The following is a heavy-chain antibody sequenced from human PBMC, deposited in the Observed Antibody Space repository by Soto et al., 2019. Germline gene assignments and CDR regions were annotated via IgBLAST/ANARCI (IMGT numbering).Heavy chain of an antibody. CDR3: AKDYGSGTTRPYYFDY. V-gene: IGHV3-23*01. CDR2: ISGSGGST. CDR1: GFTFSSYA. Sequence: LRLSCAASGFTFSSYAMSWVRQAPGKGLEWVSAISGSGGSTYYADSVKGRFTISRDNSKNTLYLQMNSLRAEDTAVYYCAKDYGSGTTRPYYFDYWGQGTLVTVSS. J-gene: IGHJ4*02. D-gene: IGHD3-10*01.